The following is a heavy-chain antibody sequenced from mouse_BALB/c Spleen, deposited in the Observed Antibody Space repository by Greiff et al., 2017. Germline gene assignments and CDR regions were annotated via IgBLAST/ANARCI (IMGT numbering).Heavy chain of an antibody. D-gene: IGHD1-1*01. J-gene: IGHJ2*01. Sequence: EVKLMESGPGLVKPSQSLSLTCTVTGYSITSDYAWNWIRQLPGTKLEWMGYISYSGSTSYNPSLKSRISITRDTSKNQFFLQLNSVTTEDTATYYCASTVVASFDYWGQGTTLTVSS. CDR3: ASTVVASFDY. CDR1: GYSITSDYA. CDR2: ISYSGST. V-gene: IGHV3-2*02.